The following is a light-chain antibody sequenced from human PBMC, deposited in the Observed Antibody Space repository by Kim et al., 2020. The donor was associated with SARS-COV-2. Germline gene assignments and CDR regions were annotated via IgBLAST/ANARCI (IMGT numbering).Light chain of an antibody. V-gene: IGLV1-40*01. CDR2: GNN. Sequence: RVTMSGTGGSSNVGAGYDVHWYQQLPGTAPKLVIYGNNNRPSGVPDRFSGSKSGTSASLAITGLQAEDEADYYCQSYDSSLSAYVFGTGTKVTVL. CDR3: QSYDSSLSAYV. J-gene: IGLJ1*01. CDR1: SSNVGAGYD.